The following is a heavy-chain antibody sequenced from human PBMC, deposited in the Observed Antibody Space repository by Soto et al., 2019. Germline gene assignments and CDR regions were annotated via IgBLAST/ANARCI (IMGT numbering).Heavy chain of an antibody. CDR1: GVSLTSSRAA. CDR3: ARIVWLRFEF. D-gene: IGHD6-19*01. CDR2: IDWADDT. V-gene: IGHV2-5*02. Sequence: QVTLRESGPTLVKPTQTLTLTCTFSGVSLTSSRAAVGWIRHPPGKALEWLASIDWADDTHYNPSLKNRAIITGDTSKSQVVLTMANMDPTDTATYYCARIVWLRFEFWGQGTPVTVSS. J-gene: IGHJ4*02.